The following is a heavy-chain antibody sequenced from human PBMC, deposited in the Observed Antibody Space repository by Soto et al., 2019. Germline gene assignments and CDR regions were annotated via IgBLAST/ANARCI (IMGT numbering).Heavy chain of an antibody. V-gene: IGHV5-51*01. CDR1: GYSFTSYW. CDR3: ARRYDYIWGSYRPNMFYMDV. D-gene: IGHD3-16*02. Sequence: GESLKISCKGSGYSFTSYWIGWVRQMPGKGLEWMGIIYPGDSDTRYSPSFQGQVTISADKSISTAHLQWSSLKASDTAMYYCARRYDYIWGSYRPNMFYMDVWGKGTTVTVSS. CDR2: IYPGDSDT. J-gene: IGHJ6*03.